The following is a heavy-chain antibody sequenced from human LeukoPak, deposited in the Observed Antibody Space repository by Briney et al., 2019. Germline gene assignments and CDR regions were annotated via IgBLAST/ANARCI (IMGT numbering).Heavy chain of an antibody. CDR2: INQDGSEK. J-gene: IGHJ4*02. CDR3: ARAATAGTVDY. D-gene: IGHD6-13*01. V-gene: IGHV3-7*05. Sequence: PGGSLRLSCAASGFTFSIYWMSWVRQAPGKGLEWVANINQDGSEKYYVDSVKGRFTISRDDAKNSPYLEMNSLRGEDTAVYYCARAATAGTVDYWGQGTLVTVSS. CDR1: GFTFSIYW.